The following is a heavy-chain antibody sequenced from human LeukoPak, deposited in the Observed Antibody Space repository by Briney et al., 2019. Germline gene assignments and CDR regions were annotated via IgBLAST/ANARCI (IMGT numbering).Heavy chain of an antibody. D-gene: IGHD3-3*01. CDR1: GYSFTSYW. V-gene: IGHV5-51*01. CDR3: ARLGGDFGITVGFDY. J-gene: IGHJ4*02. CDR2: IYPGDSDT. Sequence: GESLKIYCKGSGYSFTSYWIGWVRQMPGKGLEWMGIIYPGDSDTRYSPSFQGQVTISADKSISTAYLQWSSLKASDTAMYYCARLGGDFGITVGFDYWGQGTLVTVSS.